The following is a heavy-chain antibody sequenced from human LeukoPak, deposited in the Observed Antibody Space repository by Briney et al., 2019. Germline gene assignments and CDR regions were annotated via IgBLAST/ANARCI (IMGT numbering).Heavy chain of an antibody. Sequence: SETLSLTCTVSGGSISSGSYYWGWIRQPPGKGLEWIGTIYYSGSTYYNPSLKSRVTVSVDTSKNQFSLKLSSVTAADTAVYYCARQSPNTYNSNWYNWVDPWGQGTLVTVSS. CDR3: ARQSPNTYNSNWYNWVDP. J-gene: IGHJ5*02. D-gene: IGHD6-13*01. CDR1: GGSISSGSYY. V-gene: IGHV4-39*01. CDR2: IYYSGST.